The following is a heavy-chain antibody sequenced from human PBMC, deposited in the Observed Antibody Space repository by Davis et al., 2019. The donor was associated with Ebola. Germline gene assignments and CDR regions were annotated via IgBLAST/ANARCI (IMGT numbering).Heavy chain of an antibody. CDR2: IYSGGTT. CDR3: ALYYDFWSGYYTDYYGMDV. CDR1: GFTVSYNY. V-gene: IGHV3-53*01. J-gene: IGHJ6*02. Sequence: PGGSLRLSCAASGFTVSYNYMSWVRQAPGKGLEWVSVIYSGGTTYYAESVKGRFIISRDNAKNSLYLQMNSLRAEDTAVYYCALYYDFWSGYYTDYYGMDVWGQGTTVTVSS. D-gene: IGHD3-3*01.